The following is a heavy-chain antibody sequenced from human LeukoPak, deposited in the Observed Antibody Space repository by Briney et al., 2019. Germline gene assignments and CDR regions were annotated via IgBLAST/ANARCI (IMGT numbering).Heavy chain of an antibody. CDR1: GGTFSSYA. CDR3: ARGRMYSSSTSCYRNYYYYYMDV. D-gene: IGHD2-2*02. J-gene: IGHJ6*03. CDR2: IIPIFGTA. Sequence: SVKVSCKASGGTFSSYAISWVRQAPGQGLEWMGGIIPIFGTANYAQKFQGRVTITADESTSTAYMELSSLRSEDTAVYYCARGRMYSSSTSCYRNYYYYYMDVWGKGTTVTVSS. V-gene: IGHV1-69*13.